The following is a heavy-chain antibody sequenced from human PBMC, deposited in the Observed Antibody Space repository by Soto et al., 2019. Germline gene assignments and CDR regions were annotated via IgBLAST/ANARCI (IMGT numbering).Heavy chain of an antibody. Sequence: GASVKVSCKASGYTFTSYGISWVRQAPGQGLEWMGWISAYNGNTNYAQKLQGRVTMTTDTSTSTAYMELRSLRSDDTAVYYCAREASSSPTYYVDVWGKGTTVTVSS. CDR3: AREASSSPTYYVDV. CDR2: ISAYNGNT. J-gene: IGHJ6*03. V-gene: IGHV1-18*01. D-gene: IGHD6-6*01. CDR1: GYTFTSYG.